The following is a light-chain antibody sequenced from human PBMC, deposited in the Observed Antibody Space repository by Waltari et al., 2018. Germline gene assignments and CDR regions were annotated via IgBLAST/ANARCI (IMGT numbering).Light chain of an antibody. Sequence: EIVLTQSPGTLSLSPGERATLSCRASQSVSSTYLAWYQQKPGPAPRLLIYGAFNRATGIPDRFSGSGSGTDFTLTISRLEPEDFAVYYCQHYGSSTYTFGQGTKLEIK. V-gene: IGKV3-20*01. CDR2: GAF. CDR3: QHYGSSTYT. J-gene: IGKJ2*01. CDR1: QSVSSTY.